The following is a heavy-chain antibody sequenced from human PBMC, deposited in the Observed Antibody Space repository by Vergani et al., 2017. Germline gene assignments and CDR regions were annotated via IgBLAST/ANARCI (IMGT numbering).Heavy chain of an antibody. CDR1: RFTFSSYG. CDR3: AKTSVTIVLMVYASTPNYYYMDV. CDR2: IRYDGSNK. J-gene: IGHJ6*03. D-gene: IGHD2-8*01. V-gene: IGHV3-30*02. Sequence: QVQLVESGGGVVQPGGSLRLSCAASRFTFSSYGMHWVRQAPGKGLEWVAFIRYDGSNKYYADSVKGRFTISRDNSKNTLYLQMNSLRAEDTAVYYCAKTSVTIVLMVYASTPNYYYMDVWGKGTTVTVSS.